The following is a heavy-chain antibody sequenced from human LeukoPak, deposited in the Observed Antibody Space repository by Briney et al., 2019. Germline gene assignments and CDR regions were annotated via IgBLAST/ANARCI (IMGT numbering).Heavy chain of an antibody. Sequence: GSLRLSCAASGFPFSSYSMNWVRQAPGKGLEWVSSISSSSGYIYYADSVQGRFTISRDNAKNSLYLQMNSLRAEDTAVYYCAKVRGSRSSSWGDYWGQGTLVTVSS. J-gene: IGHJ4*02. D-gene: IGHD6-13*01. CDR1: GFPFSSYS. CDR2: ISSSSGYI. CDR3: AKVRGSRSSSWGDY. V-gene: IGHV3-21*01.